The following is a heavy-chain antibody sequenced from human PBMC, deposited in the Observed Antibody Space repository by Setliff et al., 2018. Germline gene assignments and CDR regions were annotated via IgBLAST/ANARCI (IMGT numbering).Heavy chain of an antibody. CDR2: IYHSGST. CDR1: GYSVSSGSY. CDR3: ARRNEQQLSGYNWFDP. D-gene: IGHD6-13*01. J-gene: IGHJ5*02. V-gene: IGHV4-38-2*01. Sequence: PSETLSLTCAVSGYSVSSGSYWGWIRQPPGKGLEWIGSIYHSGSTYYNPSLKSRVTISIDTSKNQFSLKLSSVTAADTAVYYCARRNEQQLSGYNWFDPWGQGTLVTVSS.